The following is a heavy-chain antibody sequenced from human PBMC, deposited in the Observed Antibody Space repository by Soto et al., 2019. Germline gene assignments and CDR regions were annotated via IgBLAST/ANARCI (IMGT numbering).Heavy chain of an antibody. CDR3: ARVRIVAASKLYGMDV. CDR2: ITSSSSTI. Sequence: XGTLRFYWAASGFTLSGLGLNWVRHATGKGLDWVSYITSSSSTIYYADCVKGRFTIARDTGENSLHLQMNSLRDEDTAVYYCARVRIVAASKLYGMDVCAQGTTVTVPS. V-gene: IGHV3-48*02. J-gene: IGHJ6*02. CDR1: GFTLSGLG. D-gene: IGHD2-15*01.